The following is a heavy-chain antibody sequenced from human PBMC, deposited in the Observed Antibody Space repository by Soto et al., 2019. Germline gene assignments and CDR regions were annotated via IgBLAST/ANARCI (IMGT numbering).Heavy chain of an antibody. Sequence: QITLKESGPTLVKPTQTLTLTCTFSGFSLSTSGVGVGWIRQPPGKALEWLALLYWDDDKRYSPSLKSRLTITYYTPKIQVVLTCTIMDPVDTATYYFTHATSEFRDFDLLLSIFRWRDPCGQGTLVAVAS. D-gene: IGHD3-9*01. V-gene: IGHV2-5*02. J-gene: IGHJ5*02. CDR1: GFSLSTSGVG. CDR2: LYWDDDK. CDR3: THATSEFRDFDLLLSIFRWRDP.